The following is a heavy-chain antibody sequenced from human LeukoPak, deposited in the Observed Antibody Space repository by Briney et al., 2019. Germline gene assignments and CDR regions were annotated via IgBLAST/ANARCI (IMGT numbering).Heavy chain of an antibody. Sequence: PGGSLRLSCAASGFTFSSCGMHWVRQAPGKGLEWVAVISYDGSNKYYADSVKGRFTNSRDNSKNTLYLQMNSLRAEDTAVYYCAKELPYVWGSYRPLGYWGQGTLVTVSS. D-gene: IGHD3-16*02. CDR1: GFTFSSCG. V-gene: IGHV3-30*18. CDR3: AKELPYVWGSYRPLGY. J-gene: IGHJ4*02. CDR2: ISYDGSNK.